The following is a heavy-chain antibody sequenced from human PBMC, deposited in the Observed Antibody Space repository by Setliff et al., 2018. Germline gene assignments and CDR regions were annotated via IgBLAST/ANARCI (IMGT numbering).Heavy chain of an antibody. V-gene: IGHV7-4-1*02. CDR2: INTNTGNP. CDR3: ARDSSGWSGFSRLVGVYCYYMDV. CDR1: GYTFTRYA. D-gene: IGHD6-19*01. Sequence: ASVKVSCKASGYTFTRYAMNWVRQAPGQGLEWMGWINTNTGNPTYAQGFTGRFVFSLDTSVSTAYLQISSLKAEDTAVYYCARDSSGWSGFSRLVGVYCYYMDVWGKGTTVTVSS. J-gene: IGHJ6*03.